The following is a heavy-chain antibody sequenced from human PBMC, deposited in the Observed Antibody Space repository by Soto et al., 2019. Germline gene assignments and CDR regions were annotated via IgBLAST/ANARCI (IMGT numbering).Heavy chain of an antibody. CDR1: GYTFSSYG. V-gene: IGHV1-18*01. Sequence: QVQLVQSGAEVKKPGASVKVSCKASGYTFSSYGISWVRQAPGQGLEWMGWISAYNGNTKDAQKIQGRVTMTTDTSTSTAYMELRSVRSDDKAVYYCASDSPPVDYWGQGTLVTVSS. J-gene: IGHJ4*02. CDR3: ASDSPPVDY. CDR2: ISAYNGNT.